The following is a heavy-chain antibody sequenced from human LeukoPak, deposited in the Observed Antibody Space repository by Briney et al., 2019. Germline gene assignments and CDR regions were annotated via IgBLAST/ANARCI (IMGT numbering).Heavy chain of an antibody. Sequence: SETLSLTCSVSGGSISSGIYYWIWIRQPAGQGLEWIGRIHTNGNTNYNPSLKSRVTMSMDTRKNQFSLRLSSVTGSDTAIYYCARSGYGGFSGDEYWGQGILVAVSS. J-gene: IGHJ4*02. CDR1: GGSISSGIYY. V-gene: IGHV4-61*02. D-gene: IGHD4-23*01. CDR2: IHTNGNT. CDR3: ARSGYGGFSGDEY.